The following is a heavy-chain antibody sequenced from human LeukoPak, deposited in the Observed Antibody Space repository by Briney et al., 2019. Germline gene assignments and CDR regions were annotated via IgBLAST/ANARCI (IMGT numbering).Heavy chain of an antibody. Sequence: GGSLRLSCAASGFTFRSYAMHWVRQALGKGLEWVAVISDDGSRQHYADFLEGRITISRDNSKNTVSLQMSSLRTEDTAVYFCAREQSGDGWSGFDYWGQGTLVTVSS. V-gene: IGHV3-30*15. D-gene: IGHD6-19*01. CDR2: ISDDGSRQ. CDR3: AREQSGDGWSGFDY. J-gene: IGHJ4*02. CDR1: GFTFRSYA.